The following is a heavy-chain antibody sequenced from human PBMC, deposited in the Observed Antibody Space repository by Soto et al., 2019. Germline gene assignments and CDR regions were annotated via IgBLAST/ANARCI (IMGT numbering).Heavy chain of an antibody. CDR3: AKDIALVRGVIIDMDV. Sequence: GGSLRLSCAASGFTFSNYGMHWVRQAPGKGLEWVAVVSYDGDDEYYADSVKGRFTISRDNSKNTVYLEMNSLRAEDTAVYYCAKDIALVRGVIIDMDVWGQGTTVTVSS. CDR1: GFTFSNYG. D-gene: IGHD3-10*01. J-gene: IGHJ6*02. V-gene: IGHV3-30*18. CDR2: VSYDGDDE.